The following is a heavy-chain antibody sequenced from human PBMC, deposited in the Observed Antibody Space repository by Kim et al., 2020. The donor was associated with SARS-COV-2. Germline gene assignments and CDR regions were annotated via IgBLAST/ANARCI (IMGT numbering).Heavy chain of an antibody. V-gene: IGHV3-30*07. Sequence: SVKGRFTISRDNSKNPLYLQMNSLRAEDTAVYYCARAKPPYYYYYGMDVWGQGTTVTVSS. CDR3: ARAKPPYYYYYGMDV. J-gene: IGHJ6*02.